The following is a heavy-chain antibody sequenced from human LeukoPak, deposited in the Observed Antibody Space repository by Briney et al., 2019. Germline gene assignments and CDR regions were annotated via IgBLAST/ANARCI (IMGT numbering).Heavy chain of an antibody. V-gene: IGHV3-21*01. CDR1: GFIFSSYS. D-gene: IGHD2-2*01. CDR3: TRDPGRCTSTSCYPDY. J-gene: IGHJ4*02. Sequence: GGSLRLSCAASGFIFSSYSMSWVRQAPGKGLEWVSSISSSSSYIYYADSVKGRFTISRDNAKNSMYLQMNSLRAEDTAVYYCTRDPGRCTSTSCYPDYWGQGTLVTVSS. CDR2: ISSSSSYI.